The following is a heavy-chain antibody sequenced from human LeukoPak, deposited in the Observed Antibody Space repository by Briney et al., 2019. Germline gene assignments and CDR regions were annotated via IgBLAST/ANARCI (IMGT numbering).Heavy chain of an antibody. CDR2: IKHDGIEK. V-gene: IGHV3-7*01. Sequence: PGGSLRLSCAVSGFTFSSYWMSWVRQAPGKGLEWAANIKHDGIEKYYLDSVKGRVTISRDNAKNSLYLQMNSLRAEDTAVYYCARDGSGWYANYYYYMDVWGKGTTVTVSS. J-gene: IGHJ6*03. D-gene: IGHD6-19*01. CDR1: GFTFSSYW. CDR3: ARDGSGWYANYYYYMDV.